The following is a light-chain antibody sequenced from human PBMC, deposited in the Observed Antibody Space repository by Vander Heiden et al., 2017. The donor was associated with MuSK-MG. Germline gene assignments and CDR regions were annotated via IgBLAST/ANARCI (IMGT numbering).Light chain of an antibody. CDR1: SSDISGYDF. V-gene: IGLV2-14*03. J-gene: IGLJ1*01. Sequence: QSALTQPASVPGSPGQSITISCTGTSSDISGYDFVSWYQQHPGKAPKLMIYDVNNRPSGVSNRFSGSKSGNTASLTISGLQAEDEADYYCSSYTSSNTLYVFGSGTKVTVL. CDR3: SSYTSSNTLYV. CDR2: DVN.